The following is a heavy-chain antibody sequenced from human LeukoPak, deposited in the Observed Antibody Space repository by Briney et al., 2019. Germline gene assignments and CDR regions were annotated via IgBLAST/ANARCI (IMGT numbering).Heavy chain of an antibody. CDR3: ARWESLYYDSSGYPNPFDY. CDR1: GYTFTSYA. D-gene: IGHD3-22*01. Sequence: ASVKVSCKASGYTFTSYAMNWVRQAPGQGLEWMGWINTNTGNPTYAQGFTGRFVFSLDTSVSTAYLRISSLKAEDTAVYYCARWESLYYDSSGYPNPFDYWGQGTLVTVSS. CDR2: INTNTGNP. V-gene: IGHV7-4-1*02. J-gene: IGHJ4*02.